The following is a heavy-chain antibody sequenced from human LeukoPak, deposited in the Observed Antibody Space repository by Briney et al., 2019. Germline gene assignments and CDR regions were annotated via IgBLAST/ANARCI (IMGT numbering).Heavy chain of an antibody. CDR3: AGGGEQDIAAAGPPGTGSNWFDP. V-gene: IGHV4-34*01. J-gene: IGHJ5*02. Sequence: SETLSLTCAVYGGSFSGYYWSWIRQPPGKGLEWIGEINHSGSTNYNPSLKSRVTISVDTSKNQFSLKLSSVTAADTAVYYCAGGGEQDIAAAGPPGTGSNWFDPGGQGTLVTVSS. CDR1: GGSFSGYY. D-gene: IGHD6-25*01. CDR2: INHSGST.